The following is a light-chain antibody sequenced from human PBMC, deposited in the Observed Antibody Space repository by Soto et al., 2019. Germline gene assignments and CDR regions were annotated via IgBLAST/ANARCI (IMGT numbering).Light chain of an antibody. CDR1: QSINNRY. V-gene: IGKV3-20*01. CDR3: QQFGSSSGFT. J-gene: IGKJ3*01. Sequence: EIVLTQSPGTLSLSPGERATLSCRASQSINNRYLAWYQQKPGQAPRLLIYAASSRATGIPDRFSGSGSGPDFTLTIIRREPEDFSVYYCQQFGSSSGFTFGPGTKVDIK. CDR2: AAS.